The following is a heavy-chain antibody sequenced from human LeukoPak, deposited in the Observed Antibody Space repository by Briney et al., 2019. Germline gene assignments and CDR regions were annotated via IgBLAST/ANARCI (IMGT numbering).Heavy chain of an antibody. V-gene: IGHV4-38-2*02. J-gene: IGHJ4*02. Sequence: SETLSLTCTVSGYSISSGYYWGWIRQPPGKGLEWIGSIYHSGSTYYNPSLKSRVTISVDTSKNQFSLKLSSVTAADTAVYYCARGSGDGYSFDYWGQGTLVTVSS. CDR1: GYSISSGYY. CDR2: IYHSGST. CDR3: ARGSGDGYSFDY. D-gene: IGHD5-24*01.